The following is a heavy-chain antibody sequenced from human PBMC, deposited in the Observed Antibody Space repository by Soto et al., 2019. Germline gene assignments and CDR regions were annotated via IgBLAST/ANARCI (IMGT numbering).Heavy chain of an antibody. CDR2: IYYSGST. CDR3: ARGFCSSTSCTGGNNWFAP. D-gene: IGHD2-2*01. CDR1: GGSISSGDYY. J-gene: IGHJ5*02. V-gene: IGHV4-30-4*01. Sequence: SETLSLTCTVSGGSISSGDYYWSWIRQPPGKGLEWIGYIYYSGSTYYNPSLKSRVTISVDTSKNQFSLKLSSVAAADTAVYYCARGFCSSTSCTGGNNWFAPCGQGTLVTVCS.